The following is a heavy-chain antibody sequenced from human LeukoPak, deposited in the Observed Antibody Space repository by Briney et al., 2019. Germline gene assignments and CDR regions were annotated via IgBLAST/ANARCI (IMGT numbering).Heavy chain of an antibody. J-gene: IGHJ4*02. Sequence: GGSLRLSCAASGFTFSSYAMSWVRQAPGKGLEWVSAISGSGGSTYYADSVKGRFTISRDNSRDTLYLQMNSLRAEATAVYYCAKGYYDYVWGSYYLAYWGQGTLVTVSS. V-gene: IGHV3-23*01. CDR2: ISGSGGST. CDR1: GFTFSSYA. CDR3: AKGYYDYVWGSYYLAY. D-gene: IGHD3-16*01.